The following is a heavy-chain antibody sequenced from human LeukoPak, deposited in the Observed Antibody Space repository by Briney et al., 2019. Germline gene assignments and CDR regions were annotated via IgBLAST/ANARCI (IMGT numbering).Heavy chain of an antibody. CDR1: GFTFSSYS. D-gene: IGHD3-3*01. V-gene: IGHV3-21*01. Sequence: GGSLRLSCAASGFTFSSYSMNWVRQAPGKGLEWVSSISSSSSYIYYADSVKGRFTISRDNAKNSLYLQMNSLRAEDTAVYYCARSSFWSGYYRYYFDYWGQGTLVTVSS. CDR3: ARSSFWSGYYRYYFDY. J-gene: IGHJ4*02. CDR2: ISSSSSYI.